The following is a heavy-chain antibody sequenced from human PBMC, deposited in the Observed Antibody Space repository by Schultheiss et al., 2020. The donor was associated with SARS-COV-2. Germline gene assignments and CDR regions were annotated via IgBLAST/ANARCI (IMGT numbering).Heavy chain of an antibody. CDR2: IWDDGSNK. D-gene: IGHD6-19*01. J-gene: IGHJ5*02. CDR3: ARDRDSIGWNSIGH. V-gene: IGHV3-33*01. Sequence: GGSLRLSCAASGITFSGYGMHWVRQAPGKGLEWVAFIWDDGSNKDYADSVKGRFTISRDKYKNTLYLQMNSLRAEDTAVYYCARDRDSIGWNSIGHWGQGTLVTVSS. CDR1: GITFSGYG.